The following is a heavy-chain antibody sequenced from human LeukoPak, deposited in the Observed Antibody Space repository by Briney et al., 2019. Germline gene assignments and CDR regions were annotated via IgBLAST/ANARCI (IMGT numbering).Heavy chain of an antibody. CDR1: GFTFSSYE. CDR3: ARGGWTGYNWKRGAFDI. V-gene: IGHV3-48*03. D-gene: IGHD1-20*01. Sequence: GGSLILSCAASGFTFSSYEMNWVRQAPGKGLEWVSYISSSGSTIYYADSVKGRFTISRDNAKNSLYLQMNSLRAEDTAVYYCARGGWTGYNWKRGAFDIWGQGTMVTVSS. CDR2: ISSSGSTI. J-gene: IGHJ3*02.